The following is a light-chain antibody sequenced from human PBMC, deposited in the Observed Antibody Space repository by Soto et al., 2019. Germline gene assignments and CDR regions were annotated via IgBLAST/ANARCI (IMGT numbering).Light chain of an antibody. V-gene: IGKV1-5*03. Sequence: DIQMTQSTSTLSASVGDRVTITCRASQSISSWLAWYQQKPGKAPKLLIYKASSLESGVPSRFSGSGSGTEFTLNISSLQPDDFATYYCQQYKNYPWTFGQGTQVEIK. J-gene: IGKJ1*01. CDR2: KAS. CDR1: QSISSW. CDR3: QQYKNYPWT.